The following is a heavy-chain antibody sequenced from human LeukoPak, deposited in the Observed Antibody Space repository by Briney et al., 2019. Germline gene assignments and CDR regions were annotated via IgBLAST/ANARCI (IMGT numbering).Heavy chain of an antibody. CDR3: AKEGQGRYFDWPPL. V-gene: IGHV3-23*01. Sequence: GGSLRLSCAASGFTFSSYAMSWVRQAPGKGLEWVSAISGSGGSTYYADSVEGRFTLSRDNSQNTLYLQMNSLRAEDTAVYYCAKEGQGRYFDWPPLWGQGTLVTVSS. D-gene: IGHD3-9*01. J-gene: IGHJ4*02. CDR1: GFTFSSYA. CDR2: ISGSGGST.